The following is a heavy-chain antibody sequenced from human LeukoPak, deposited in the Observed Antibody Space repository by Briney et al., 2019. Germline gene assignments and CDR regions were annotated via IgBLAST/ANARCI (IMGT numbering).Heavy chain of an antibody. CDR1: GFTFTSYS. V-gene: IGHV3-23*01. Sequence: GGSLRLSCAASGFTFTSYSMSWVRQAPGKGLEWVSAISGSGGSTYYADSVKGRFTISRDNSKNTLYLQMNSLRAEDTAVYYCATLPDLRDVWGQGTTVTVSS. J-gene: IGHJ6*02. CDR2: ISGSGGST. CDR3: ATLPDLRDV.